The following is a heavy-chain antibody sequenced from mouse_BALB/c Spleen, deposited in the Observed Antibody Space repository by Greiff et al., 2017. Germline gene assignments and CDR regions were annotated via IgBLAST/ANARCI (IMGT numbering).Heavy chain of an antibody. D-gene: IGHD1-1*01. Sequence: QVQLQQPGAELVKPGASVKLSCKASGYTFTSYWMHWVKQRPGQGLEWIGEINPSNGRTNYNEKFKSKATLTVDKSSSTAYMQLSSLTSEDSAVYYCARWGILLITTVHYAMDYWGQGTSVTVSS. V-gene: IGHV1S81*02. CDR2: INPSNGRT. CDR1: GYTFTSYW. CDR3: ARWGILLITTVHYAMDY. J-gene: IGHJ4*01.